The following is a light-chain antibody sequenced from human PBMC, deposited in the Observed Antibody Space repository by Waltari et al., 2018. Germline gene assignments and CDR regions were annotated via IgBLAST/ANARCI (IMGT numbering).Light chain of an antibody. J-gene: IGKJ3*01. V-gene: IGKV1-9*01. CDR1: QGITTY. Sequence: DIQLTQSPYFLSASVGDRVSITCRASQGITTYLAWYQQKPGKAPKLLIFAASTLQSGVPSRFRGSGSGTEFTLTINSLRPEDFATYYCQQLNSYPPTFGPGTKVDI. CDR2: AAS. CDR3: QQLNSYPPT.